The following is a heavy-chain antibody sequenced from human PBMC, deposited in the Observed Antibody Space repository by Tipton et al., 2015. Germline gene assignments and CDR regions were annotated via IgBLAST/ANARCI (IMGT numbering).Heavy chain of an antibody. D-gene: IGHD5-24*01. V-gene: IGHV4-59*01. CDR3: ARDLEHGMDV. CDR2: INYSGRT. CDR1: NGSISTYY. J-gene: IGHJ6*02. Sequence: GLVKPSETLSLRCTVSNGSISTYYWSWIRQSPGRGLEWIGYINYSGRTTYNPSLKSRVTISIDTSKNQFSLKLSSVTAADTAVYYCARDLEHGMDVWGQGTTVTVSS.